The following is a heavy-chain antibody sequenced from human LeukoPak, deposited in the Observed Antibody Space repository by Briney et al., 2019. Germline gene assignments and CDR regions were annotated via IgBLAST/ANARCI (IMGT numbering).Heavy chain of an antibody. CDR2: IIPIFGTA. V-gene: IGHV1-69*13. CDR1: GNSISNYA. CDR3: ATHLGYCSSTSCSIYYYYYYGMDV. D-gene: IGHD2-2*01. Sequence: GASVKVSCKASGNSISNYAVSWVRQAPGQGLEWMGGIIPIFGTANYAQKFQGRVTITADESTSTAYMELSSLRSEDTAVYYCATHLGYCSSTSCSIYYYYYYGMDVWGQGTTVTVSS. J-gene: IGHJ6*02.